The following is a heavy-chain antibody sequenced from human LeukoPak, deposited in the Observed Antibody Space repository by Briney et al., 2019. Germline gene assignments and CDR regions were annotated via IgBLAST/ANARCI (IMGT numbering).Heavy chain of an antibody. J-gene: IGHJ4*02. CDR1: GFTFSSYA. Sequence: GGSLRLSCAASGFTFSSYAMSWVRQAPGKGLEWVSGISATGGTTYYADSVKGRSTISRQNSKNTLFLQMNSLRAEDTAVYYCAKGGRLESTVGRFEYWGQGTLVTVSS. D-gene: IGHD4-23*01. CDR3: AKGGRLESTVGRFEY. V-gene: IGHV3-23*01. CDR2: ISATGGTT.